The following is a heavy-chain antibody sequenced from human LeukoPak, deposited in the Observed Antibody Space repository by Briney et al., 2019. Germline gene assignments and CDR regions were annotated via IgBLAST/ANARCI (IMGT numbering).Heavy chain of an antibody. CDR2: ISYDGSNK. V-gene: IGHV3-30*18. CDR1: GFTFSSYG. Sequence: GGSLRLSCAASGFTFSSYGMHWVRQAPGKGLEWVAVISYDGSNKYYADSVKGRFTISRDNSKNTLHLQMNSLRAEDTAVYYCAKLAPSGHYYYGMDVWGQGTTVTVSS. D-gene: IGHD5-24*01. CDR3: AKLAPSGHYYYGMDV. J-gene: IGHJ6*02.